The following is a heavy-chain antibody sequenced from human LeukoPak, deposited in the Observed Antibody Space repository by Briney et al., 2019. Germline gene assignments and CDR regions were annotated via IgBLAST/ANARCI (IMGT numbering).Heavy chain of an antibody. Sequence: GGSLRLSCAASGFTFSTYDIHWVRQAPGKGLEWGAFIRYDASNKKYADSVKGRFTISRDNSKNTLYLQMTSLRAEDTAVYYCARDPGIAVAGTTGDYWGQGTLVTVSS. D-gene: IGHD6-19*01. CDR3: ARDPGIAVAGTTGDY. CDR1: GFTFSTYD. V-gene: IGHV3-30*02. J-gene: IGHJ4*02. CDR2: IRYDASNK.